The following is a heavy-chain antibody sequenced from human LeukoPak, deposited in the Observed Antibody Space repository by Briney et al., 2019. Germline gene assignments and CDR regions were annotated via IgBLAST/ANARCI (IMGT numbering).Heavy chain of an antibody. D-gene: IGHD5-18*01. CDR3: AKEYNYGYNYLDY. Sequence: GGSLRLSCAASGFTFSSYGMYWVCQAPGKGLEWVAVISFDGSIIHYADSVKGRFSISRDNSQNTLYLQMNSLRAEDTAVYYCAKEYNYGYNYLDYWGQGTLVTVSS. CDR2: ISFDGSII. CDR1: GFTFSSYG. J-gene: IGHJ4*02. V-gene: IGHV3-30*18.